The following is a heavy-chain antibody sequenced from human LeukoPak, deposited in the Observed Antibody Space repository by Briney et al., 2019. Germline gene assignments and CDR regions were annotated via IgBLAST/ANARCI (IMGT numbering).Heavy chain of an antibody. V-gene: IGHV4-31*03. Sequence: SQTLSLTCTVPGGSISSGGYYWSWIRQHPGKGLEWFGYIYYSGSTYYNPSLKSRVTISVDTSKNQFSLKLSSVTAADTPVYYCARGERGLQDYYYYYYMDVWGKGTTVTVSS. CDR3: ARGERGLQDYYYYYYMDV. CDR1: GGSISSGGYY. CDR2: IYYSGST. J-gene: IGHJ6*03. D-gene: IGHD3-10*01.